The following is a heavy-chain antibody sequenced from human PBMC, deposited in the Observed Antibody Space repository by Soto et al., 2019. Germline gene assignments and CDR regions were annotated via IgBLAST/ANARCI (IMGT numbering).Heavy chain of an antibody. D-gene: IGHD6-13*01. CDR3: ARDYVGQQLVAGWFDT. J-gene: IGHJ5*02. V-gene: IGHV3-33*01. CDR2: IWYDGSNK. CDR1: GFTFSSYG. Sequence: QVQLVESGGGVVQPGRSLRLSCAASGFTFSSYGMHWVRQAPGKGLEWVAVIWYDGSNKYYADSVKGRFTISRDNSKNTLYLQMNSLRAEDTAVYYCARDYVGQQLVAGWFDTWGQGTLVTVSS.